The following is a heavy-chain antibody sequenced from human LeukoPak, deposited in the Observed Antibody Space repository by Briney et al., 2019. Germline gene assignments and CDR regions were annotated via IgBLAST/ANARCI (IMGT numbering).Heavy chain of an antibody. CDR3: ARTQNGRQLVYFDY. Sequence: SETLSLTCTVSGGSISSSSYYWGWIRQPPGKGLEWIGSIYYSGSTYYNPSLKSRVTISVDTSKNQFSLKLSSVTAADTAVYYCARTQNGRQLVYFDYWGQGTLVTVSS. V-gene: IGHV4-39*01. D-gene: IGHD6-13*01. CDR2: IYYSGST. CDR1: GGSISSSSYY. J-gene: IGHJ4*02.